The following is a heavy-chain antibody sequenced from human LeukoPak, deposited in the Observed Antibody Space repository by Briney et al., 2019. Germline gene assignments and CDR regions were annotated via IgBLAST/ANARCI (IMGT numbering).Heavy chain of an antibody. CDR2: INHSGST. CDR1: GGSFSGYY. CDR3: ARGHYIWGSYRYTDWFDP. V-gene: IGHV4-34*01. Sequence: SETLSLTCAVYGGSFSGYYWSWIRQPPGKGLQWIGEINHSGSTNYTPSHKSRVTISVDTSKSQFSPKLSSVTAADTAVYYCARGHYIWGSYRYTDWFDPWGQGTLVTVSS. D-gene: IGHD3-16*02. J-gene: IGHJ5*02.